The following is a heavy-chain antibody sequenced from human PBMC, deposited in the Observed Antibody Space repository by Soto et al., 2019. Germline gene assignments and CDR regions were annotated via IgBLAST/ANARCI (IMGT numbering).Heavy chain of an antibody. CDR3: ARDYASRIGGSGNGFDY. CDR1: GGSISSGGYY. Sequence: SETLSLTCTVSGGSISSGGYYWNWIRQHPGKGLEWIGYIYYSGSTYYNPSLKSRVTIPVDTSKNQFSLKLSSVTAADTAVYYCARDYASRIGGSGNGFDYWGQGTLVTVSS. J-gene: IGHJ4*02. V-gene: IGHV4-31*03. D-gene: IGHD1-26*01. CDR2: IYYSGST.